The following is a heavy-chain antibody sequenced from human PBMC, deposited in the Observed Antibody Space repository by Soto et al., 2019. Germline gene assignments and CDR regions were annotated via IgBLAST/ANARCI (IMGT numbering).Heavy chain of an antibody. V-gene: IGHV4-34*01. Sequence: QVQLQQWGAGLLKPSETLSLTCAVYGGSFSGYQWSWIRQTPGKGLEWIGGINDSGDINYNQSLKSRVPLLVDSPKKQISLRLRSVTAADTAVYYCARGLILWFGELSRRGGYYYYMDVWGKGTTVTVSS. CDR2: INDSGDI. D-gene: IGHD3-10*01. CDR1: GGSFSGYQ. J-gene: IGHJ6*03. CDR3: ARGLILWFGELSRRGGYYYYMDV.